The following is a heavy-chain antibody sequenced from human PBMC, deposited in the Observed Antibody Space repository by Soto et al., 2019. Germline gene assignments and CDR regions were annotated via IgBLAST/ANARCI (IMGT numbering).Heavy chain of an antibody. D-gene: IGHD4-17*01. CDR3: AREPTVTTYYYYYMDV. CDR2: IWYDGSNK. V-gene: IGHV3-33*01. Sequence: PGGSLRLSCAASGFTFSSYGMHWVRQAPGKGLEWVAVIWYDGSNKYYADSVKGRFTISRDNSKNTLYLQMNSLRAEDTAVYYCAREPTVTTYYYYYMDVWGKGTTVTVSS. J-gene: IGHJ6*03. CDR1: GFTFSSYG.